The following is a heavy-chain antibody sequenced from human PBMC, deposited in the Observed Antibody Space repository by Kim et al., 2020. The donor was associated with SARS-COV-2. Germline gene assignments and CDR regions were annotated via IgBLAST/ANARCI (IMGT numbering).Heavy chain of an antibody. V-gene: IGHV4-34*01. D-gene: IGHD3-22*01. J-gene: IGHJ4*02. CDR3: ARTPATWRSGYYYVS. CDR1: GGSFSGYY. CDR2: INHSGST. Sequence: SETLSLTCAVYGGSFSGYYWSWIRQPPGKGLEWIGEINHSGSTKYNPSLKSRVTISVDTSKNQFSLKLSSVTAADTAVYYCARTPATWRSGYYYVSWGQGTLVTVSS.